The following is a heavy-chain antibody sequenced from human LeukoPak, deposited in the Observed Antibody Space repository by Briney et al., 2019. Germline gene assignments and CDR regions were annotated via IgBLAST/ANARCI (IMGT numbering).Heavy chain of an antibody. CDR3: ARDGDYGDYYLDY. CDR1: GNYW. CDR2: INSDGSWT. Sequence: GGSLRLSCAASGNYWMHWVRQAPGKGLLWVSHINSDGSWTTYADSVKGRFTISKDNAKNTVYLQMNSLRAEDTAVYYRARDGDYGDYYLDYWGQGTLVTVSS. J-gene: IGHJ4*02. V-gene: IGHV3-74*01. D-gene: IGHD4-17*01.